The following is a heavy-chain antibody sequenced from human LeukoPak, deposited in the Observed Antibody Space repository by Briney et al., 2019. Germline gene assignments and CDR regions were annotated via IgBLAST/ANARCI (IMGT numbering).Heavy chain of an antibody. Sequence: ASVKVSCKASGYTFTSYGISWVRQAPGQGLEWMGWINTNTGNPTYAQGFTGRFVFSLDTSVSTAYLQISSLKAEDTAVYYCARDSCSSTSCHSDNWGQGTLVTVSS. J-gene: IGHJ4*02. V-gene: IGHV7-4-1*02. D-gene: IGHD2-2*01. CDR3: ARDSCSSTSCHSDN. CDR1: GYTFTSYG. CDR2: INTNTGNP.